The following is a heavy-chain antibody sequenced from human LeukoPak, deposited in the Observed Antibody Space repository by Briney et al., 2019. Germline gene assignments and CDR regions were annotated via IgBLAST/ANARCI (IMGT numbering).Heavy chain of an antibody. J-gene: IGHJ4*02. V-gene: IGHV3-30*02. CDR2: IRNDGSNN. Sequence: GGSLRLSCAASGLIFSNYGMHWVRQAPGKGLEWVAYIRNDGSNNYYEDSVKGRFTISRDNSKNTLYLQMNSLRPEDTAMYFCAKDPGYRDFWGQGTLVTVSS. D-gene: IGHD5-18*01. CDR1: GLIFSNYG. CDR3: AKDPGYRDF.